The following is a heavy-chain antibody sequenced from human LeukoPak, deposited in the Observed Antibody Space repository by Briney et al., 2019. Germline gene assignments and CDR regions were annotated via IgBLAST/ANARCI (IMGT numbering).Heavy chain of an antibody. CDR2: ISGSAGST. Sequence: PGGSLRLSCAASGFTFSSYAMSWVRQAPGKGLEWVSAISGSAGSTFYADSVKGRFTISRDNSENTVYLQMNSLTVEDTAVYYCAKAHCGSASCSRADYWGKGTQVTVSS. J-gene: IGHJ4*02. V-gene: IGHV3-23*01. CDR3: AKAHCGSASCSRADY. CDR1: GFTFSSYA. D-gene: IGHD2-2*01.